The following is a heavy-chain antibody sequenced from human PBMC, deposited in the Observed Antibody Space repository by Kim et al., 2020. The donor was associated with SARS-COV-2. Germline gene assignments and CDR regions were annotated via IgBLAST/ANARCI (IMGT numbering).Heavy chain of an antibody. CDR2: MNQNATT. J-gene: IGHJ6*01. CDR3: GASGWAGATPFDV. Sequence: SESLSLTCAVFGGSFSGSFWSWIRQSPGQGLEWIADMNQNATTYYNPSLKSRVTFTMETSKNQFPLKLTSLPAADKAFYFCGASGWAGATPFDV. D-gene: IGHD1-26*01. V-gene: IGHV4-34*01. CDR1: GGSFSGSF.